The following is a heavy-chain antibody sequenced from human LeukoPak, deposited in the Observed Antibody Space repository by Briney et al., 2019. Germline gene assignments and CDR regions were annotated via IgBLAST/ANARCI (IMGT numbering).Heavy chain of an antibody. D-gene: IGHD3-22*01. J-gene: IGHJ4*02. CDR2: IYYSGSN. CDR3: ARVSYYDNSSGYCYLSHFDY. Sequence: SETLSLTCTVSGVPISSYYWSWIRQPPGTGLEWIGQIYYSGSNHYKPSLKSRDTIQVDTPKNQFSLKRRSVTAAHRAVYYCARVSYYDNSSGYCYLSHFDYWGQGTLVTVSS. V-gene: IGHV4-59*01. CDR1: GVPISSYY.